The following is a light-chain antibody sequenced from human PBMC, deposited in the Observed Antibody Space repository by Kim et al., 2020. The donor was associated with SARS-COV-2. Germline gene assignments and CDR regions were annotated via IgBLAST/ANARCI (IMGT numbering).Light chain of an antibody. J-gene: IGKJ1*01. Sequence: DIQMTQSPSILSVSVGDRVTITCRASQSISNWLAWYQQKPGKAPKLLISKASALETGVPSRFSGGGSGTEFTLTISSLQPDDFATYYCQQFNTYPWTFGPGTKVDIK. CDR2: KAS. CDR3: QQFNTYPWT. V-gene: IGKV1-5*03. CDR1: QSISNW.